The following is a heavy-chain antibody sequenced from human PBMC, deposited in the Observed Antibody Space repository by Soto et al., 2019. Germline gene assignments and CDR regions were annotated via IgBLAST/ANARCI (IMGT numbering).Heavy chain of an antibody. D-gene: IGHD1-1*01. CDR2: IKSKTDGGTT. J-gene: IGHJ4*02. CDR1: GFTFSNAW. V-gene: IGHV3-15*01. CDR3: TPLRERHFGAGD. Sequence: DVQLVESGGGLVKPGGSLRLSCAASGFTFSNAWMTWVRQAPGKGLEWVGRIKSKTDGGTTDYAAPVKGRFTISRDDSKNTLYLQMNSLKTEDTAVYYCTPLRERHFGAGDWGQGTLVTVSS.